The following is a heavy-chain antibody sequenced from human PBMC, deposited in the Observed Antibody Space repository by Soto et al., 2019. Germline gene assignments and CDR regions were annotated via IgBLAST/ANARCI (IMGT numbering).Heavy chain of an antibody. Sequence: PSETLSLTCTVSGGSISSYYWSWIRQPPGKGLEWIGYIYYSGSTNYNPSPKSRVTISVDTSKNQFSLKLSSATAADTAVYYCAGYGSGSSNWFDPWGQGTLVTVSS. D-gene: IGHD3-10*01. V-gene: IGHV4-59*01. CDR2: IYYSGST. CDR1: GGSISSYY. J-gene: IGHJ5*02. CDR3: AGYGSGSSNWFDP.